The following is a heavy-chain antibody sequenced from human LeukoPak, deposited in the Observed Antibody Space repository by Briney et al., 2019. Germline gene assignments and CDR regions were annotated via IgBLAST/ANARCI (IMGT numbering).Heavy chain of an antibody. CDR2: IYYSGST. V-gene: IGHV4-31*03. CDR1: GGSISSGGYY. CDR3: ARGDYGDRHNWFGP. J-gene: IGHJ5*02. Sequence: PSETLSLTCTVSGGSISSGGYYWSWIRQHPGKGLEWIGYIYYSGSTYYNPSLKSRVTISVDTSKNQFSLKLSSVTAADTAVYYCARGDYGDRHNWFGPWGQGTLVTVSS. D-gene: IGHD4-17*01.